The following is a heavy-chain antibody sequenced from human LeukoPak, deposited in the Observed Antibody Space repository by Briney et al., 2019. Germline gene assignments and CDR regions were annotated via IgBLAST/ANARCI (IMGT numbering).Heavy chain of an antibody. CDR1: GFTFSSYG. CDR3: ARPLTMVRAYDY. V-gene: IGHV3-30*02. J-gene: IGHJ4*02. Sequence: GGSLRLSCAASGFTFSSYGMHWVRQAPGKGLEWVTFIQYDGSNKYYADSVKGRFTISRDNSKNTVYLQMNSLRTEDTAVYYCARPLTMVRAYDYWGRGPLVTVSS. CDR2: IQYDGSNK. D-gene: IGHD3-10*01.